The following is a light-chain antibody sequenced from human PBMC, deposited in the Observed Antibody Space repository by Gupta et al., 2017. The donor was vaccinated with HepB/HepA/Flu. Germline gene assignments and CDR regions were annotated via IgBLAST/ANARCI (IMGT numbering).Light chain of an antibody. V-gene: IGKV3-15*01. CDR2: GAS. CDR3: QQYNNGPPSLT. Sequence: EIVMTQSPATLSVSPGERATLSCRASQSVSSNLAWYQQKQGHAPRLLIYGASTMATGSKAKCSGSGDGTEFTLTIISIQSEDSAVYYPQQYNNGPPSLTFGGGTKVEIK. CDR1: QSVSSN. J-gene: IGKJ4*01.